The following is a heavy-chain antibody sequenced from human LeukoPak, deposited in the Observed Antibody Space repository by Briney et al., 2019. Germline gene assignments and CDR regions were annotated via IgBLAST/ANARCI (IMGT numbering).Heavy chain of an antibody. J-gene: IGHJ6*03. V-gene: IGHV3-21*01. CDR2: ISSSSSYI. CDR1: GFTFSSYS. CDR3: ARDLFVVVPAEDYYMDV. D-gene: IGHD2-2*01. Sequence: GGSLRLSCAASGFTFSSYSMNWVRQAPGKGLEWVSSISSSSSYIYYADSVKGRFTISRDNAKNSLYLQMNSLRAEDTAVYYCARDLFVVVPAEDYYMDVWGKGTTVTISS.